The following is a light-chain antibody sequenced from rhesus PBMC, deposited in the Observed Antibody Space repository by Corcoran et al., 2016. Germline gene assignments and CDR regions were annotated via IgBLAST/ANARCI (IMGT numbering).Light chain of an antibody. Sequence: DIVMTQTPLSLSVTPGEPASIPCRSSQSLLHSNGYTYLHWYLQQPGQSPQLLMYEVSSRASGVPGRFRGSGLGTDFTLKISRVGAEAVEVYYCEPTLHTPLTFSGGTKVELK. CDR2: EVS. CDR1: QSLLHSNGYTY. V-gene: IGKV2-78*01. J-gene: IGKJ4*01. CDR3: EPTLHTPLT.